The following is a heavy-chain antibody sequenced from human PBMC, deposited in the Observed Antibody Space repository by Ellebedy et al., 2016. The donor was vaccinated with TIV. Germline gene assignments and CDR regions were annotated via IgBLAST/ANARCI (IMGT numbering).Heavy chain of an antibody. Sequence: GESLKISCAASGFIFSNYAMHWVRQAPGKGLERVALIDFDGVSQFYADSVQGRFTISRDNSRNTLYLQMSNLRPEDTAMYYCARGDSGSYLDYWGQGTRLTVSS. CDR3: ARGDSGSYLDY. D-gene: IGHD1-26*01. J-gene: IGHJ4*02. CDR1: GFIFSNYA. V-gene: IGHV3-30*04. CDR2: IDFDGVSQ.